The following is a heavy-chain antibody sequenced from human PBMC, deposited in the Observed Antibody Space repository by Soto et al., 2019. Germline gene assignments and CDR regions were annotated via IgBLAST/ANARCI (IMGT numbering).Heavy chain of an antibody. CDR1: GFTFSSFG. V-gene: IGHV3-30*18. J-gene: IGHJ4*02. D-gene: IGHD6-19*01. Sequence: QVQLVESGGGVVQPGRSLRLSCAASGFTFSSFGMHWVRQAPGKGLAWVALISYDGSSDYYVDSVKGRFTISRDKSKNTLYLQMNSLRPEDTAVYYCAKDRGWSSADLEYWGQGTLVTVSS. CDR2: ISYDGSSD. CDR3: AKDRGWSSADLEY.